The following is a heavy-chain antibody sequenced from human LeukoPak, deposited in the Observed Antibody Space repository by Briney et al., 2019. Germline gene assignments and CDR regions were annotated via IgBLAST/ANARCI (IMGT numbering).Heavy chain of an antibody. J-gene: IGHJ4*02. CDR2: IYSGGTT. CDR3: ASGYSYGRLFDY. Sequence: GGSLRLSCAASGSTVRSNYTSWVRQAPGKGLEWVSVIYSGGTTDYADSVKGRFTISRDNSKNTLYLQMNSLRAEDTAVYYCASGYSYGRLFDYWGQGTLVTVSS. CDR1: GSTVRSNY. V-gene: IGHV3-53*01. D-gene: IGHD5-18*01.